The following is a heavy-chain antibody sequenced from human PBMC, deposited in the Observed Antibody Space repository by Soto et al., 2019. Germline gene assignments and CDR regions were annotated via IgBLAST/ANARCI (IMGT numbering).Heavy chain of an antibody. CDR3: ARDRTQLTRTPYYFDY. V-gene: IGHV1-69*01. D-gene: IGHD2-2*01. J-gene: IGHJ4*02. CDR2: IIPICGTA. CDR1: GGTFSSYA. Sequence: QVQLVQSGAEVKKPGSSVKVSCKASGGTFSSYAISWVRQAPGQGLEWMGGIIPICGTANYAQKFQGRVTITADESTSTAYMELSSLRSEDTAVYYCARDRTQLTRTPYYFDYWGQGTLVTVSS.